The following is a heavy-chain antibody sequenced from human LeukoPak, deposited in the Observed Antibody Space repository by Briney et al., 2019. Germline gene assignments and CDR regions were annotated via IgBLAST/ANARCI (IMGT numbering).Heavy chain of an antibody. CDR2: ISGSGGST. V-gene: IGHV3-23*01. Sequence: PGGSLRLSCAASGFTFSSYAMSWVRQAPGKGLEWVSAISGSGGSTYYADSVKGRFTISRDNSKNTLYLQMNSLRAEDTAVYFCAKGAGGYYDSSGSGFDYWGQGTLVTVSS. CDR3: AKGAGGYYDSSGSGFDY. D-gene: IGHD3-22*01. CDR1: GFTFSSYA. J-gene: IGHJ4*02.